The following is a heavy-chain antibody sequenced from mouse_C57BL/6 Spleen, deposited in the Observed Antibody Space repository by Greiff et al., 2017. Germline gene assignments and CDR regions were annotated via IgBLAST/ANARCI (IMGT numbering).Heavy chain of an antibody. CDR1: GFNIKDDY. J-gene: IGHJ3*01. Sequence: EVQGVESGAELVRPGASVKLSCTASGFNIKDDYMHWVKQRPEQGLEWIGWIAPENGDTEYASKFQGRATITADTSSNTAYLQLSSLTAEDTAVYYSTTIYYCNPLAYWGQGTLVTVSA. V-gene: IGHV14-4*01. CDR3: TTIYYCNPLAY. D-gene: IGHD2-1*01. CDR2: IAPENGDT.